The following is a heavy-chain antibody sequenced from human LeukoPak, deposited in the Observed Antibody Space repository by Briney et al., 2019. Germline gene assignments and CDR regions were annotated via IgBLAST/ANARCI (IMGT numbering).Heavy chain of an antibody. J-gene: IGHJ6*02. CDR1: GGTFSSYA. Sequence: SVKVSCKASGGTFSSYAISWVRQAPGQGLEWMGRIIPILGIANYAQKFQGRVTITADKSTSTAYMELSSLRSEDTAVYYCASSIAAAASEVDYYGMDVWGQGTTVTVSS. CDR3: ASSIAAAASEVDYYGMDV. V-gene: IGHV1-69*04. D-gene: IGHD6-13*01. CDR2: IIPILGIA.